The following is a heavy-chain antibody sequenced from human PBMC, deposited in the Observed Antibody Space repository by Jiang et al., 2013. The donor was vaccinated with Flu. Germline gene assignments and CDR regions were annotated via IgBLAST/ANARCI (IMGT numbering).Heavy chain of an antibody. CDR1: GFTFSSYG. D-gene: IGHD6-19*01. Sequence: SLRLSCAASGFTFSSYGMHWVRQAPGKGLEWVAVISYDGSNKYYADSAKGRFTISRDNSKNTLYLQMNSLRAEDTAVYYCAKDNGYSSGWYPDYWGQGTLVTVSS. V-gene: IGHV3-30*18. CDR2: ISYDGSNK. CDR3: AKDNGYSSGWYPDY. J-gene: IGHJ4*02.